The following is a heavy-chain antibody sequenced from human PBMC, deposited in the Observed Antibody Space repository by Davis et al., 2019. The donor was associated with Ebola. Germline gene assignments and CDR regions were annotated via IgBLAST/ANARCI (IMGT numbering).Heavy chain of an antibody. J-gene: IGHJ6*02. CDR2: INAGNGNT. V-gene: IGHV1-3*01. CDR3: AREQGGVYYYYGMDV. Sequence: ASVKVSCKASGYTFTSYAMHWVRQAPGQRLGWRGWINAGNGNTKYSQKFQGRVTITRDTSASTAYMELSSLRSEDTAVYYCAREQGGVYYYYGMDVWGQGTTVTVSS. CDR1: GYTFTSYA.